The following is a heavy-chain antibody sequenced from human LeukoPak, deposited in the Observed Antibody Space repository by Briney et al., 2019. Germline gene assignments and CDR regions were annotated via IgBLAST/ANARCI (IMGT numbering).Heavy chain of an antibody. CDR2: FDPEDGET. Sequence: GASVKVSCKVSGYTLTELSMHWVRQAPGKGLEWMGGFDPEDGETIYAQKFQGRVTMTEDTSTDTAYMELSSLRSEDTAGYECETAQPLYYYGSGIVYFDYWGQGTLGTVSS. J-gene: IGHJ4*02. CDR3: ETAQPLYYYGSGIVYFDY. D-gene: IGHD3-10*01. V-gene: IGHV1-24*01. CDR1: GYTLTELS.